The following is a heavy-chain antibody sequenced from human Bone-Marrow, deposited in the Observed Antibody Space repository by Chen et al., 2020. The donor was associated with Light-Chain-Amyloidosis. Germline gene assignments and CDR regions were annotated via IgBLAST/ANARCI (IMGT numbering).Heavy chain of an antibody. D-gene: IGHD5-12*01. J-gene: IGHJ4*02. V-gene: IGHV5-51*01. CDR1: GDTIPNYW. Sequence: EVQLEQSGPEGKKPGESLKISCKRTGDTIPNYWIGWVRQMPGKGLEWMGVIYPDDSDARYSPSFEGQVTISADKSITTAYLQWRSLKASDTAMYYCARRRDGYNFDYWGQGTLVTVSS. CDR3: ARRRDGYNFDY. CDR2: IYPDDSDA.